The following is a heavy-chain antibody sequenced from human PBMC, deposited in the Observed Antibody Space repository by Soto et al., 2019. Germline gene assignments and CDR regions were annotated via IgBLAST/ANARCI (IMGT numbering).Heavy chain of an antibody. Sequence: GGSLRLSCAASGFTFSSYAMSWVRQAPGKGLEWVSAISGSGGSTYYADSVKGRFTISRYNSKNTLYLQMNSLRAEDTAVYYCAKSCCIAAAATADDYWGQGTLVTVSS. CDR2: ISGSGGST. CDR3: AKSCCIAAAATADDY. J-gene: IGHJ4*02. CDR1: GFTFSSYA. V-gene: IGHV3-23*01. D-gene: IGHD6-13*01.